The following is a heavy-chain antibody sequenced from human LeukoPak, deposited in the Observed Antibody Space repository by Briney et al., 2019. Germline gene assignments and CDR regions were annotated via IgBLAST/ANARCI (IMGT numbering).Heavy chain of an antibody. CDR3: ARGKSVYYYGMDV. J-gene: IGHJ6*02. Sequence: SETLSLTCTVSGGSISSYYWSWIRQPPGKGLEWIGYTYYSGSTNYNPSLKSRVTISVDTSKNQFSLKLSSVTAADTAVYYCARGKSVYYYGMDVWGQGTTVTVSS. V-gene: IGHV4-59*08. CDR2: TYYSGST. CDR1: GGSISSYY.